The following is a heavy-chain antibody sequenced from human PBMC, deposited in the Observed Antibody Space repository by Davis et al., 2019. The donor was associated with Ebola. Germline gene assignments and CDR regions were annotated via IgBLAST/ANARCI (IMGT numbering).Heavy chain of an antibody. J-gene: IGHJ4*02. V-gene: IGHV3-9*01. CDR1: GFTFDDYA. CDR2: ISWNSGSI. Sequence: SLKISCAASGFTFDDYAMHWVRQTPGKGLKWVSGISWNSGSIGYADAVKGRFTISRDNAKNSLYLQMSSLRAEYTAVYYCATVTYHLPIYWGQGTLVAVSS. CDR3: ATVTYHLPIY. D-gene: IGHD2-2*01.